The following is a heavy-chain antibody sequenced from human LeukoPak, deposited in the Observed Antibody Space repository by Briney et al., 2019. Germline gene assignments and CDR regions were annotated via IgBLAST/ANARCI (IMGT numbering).Heavy chain of an antibody. CDR2: ISHDGTNK. CDR1: GFIFSNYG. V-gene: IGHV3-33*01. CDR3: VRDGGELEADGFDI. J-gene: IGHJ3*02. D-gene: IGHD2-21*01. Sequence: GGSLRLSCAASGFIFSNYGMHWVRQAPGKGLEWVAIISHDGTNKKYVDSVKGRFTISRDNSRNTLYLQVNSLRAEDTAVYYCVRDGGELEADGFDIWGKGTMVTVSS.